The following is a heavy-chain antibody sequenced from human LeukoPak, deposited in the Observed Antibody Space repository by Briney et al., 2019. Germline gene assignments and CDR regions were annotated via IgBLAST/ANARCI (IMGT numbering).Heavy chain of an antibody. CDR2: ISGSGGST. Sequence: GGSLRLSCAASGFTFSDYEMNWVRQAPGKGLEWVSAISGSGGSTYYADSVKGRFTISRDNSKNTLYLQMNSLRAEDTAVYYCAKGYGWEASYYYYYMDVWGKGTTVTISS. D-gene: IGHD1-26*01. CDR3: AKGYGWEASYYYYYMDV. CDR1: GFTFSDYE. V-gene: IGHV3-23*01. J-gene: IGHJ6*03.